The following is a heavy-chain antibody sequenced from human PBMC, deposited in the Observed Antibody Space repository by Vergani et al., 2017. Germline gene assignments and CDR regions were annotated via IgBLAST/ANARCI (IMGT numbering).Heavy chain of an antibody. D-gene: IGHD3-22*01. V-gene: IGHV2-26*01. CDR2: IFSNDEK. CDR3: AREHYDSSGGNNWFDP. J-gene: IGHJ5*02. Sequence: QVTLKESGPVLVKPTETLTLTCTVSGFSLSNARMGVSWIRQPPGKALEWLAHIFSNDEKSYSTSLKSRRTIAKDTSKSQVVLTMTNMDPVDTATYYCAREHYDSSGGNNWFDPWGQGTLVTVSS. CDR1: GFSLSNARMG.